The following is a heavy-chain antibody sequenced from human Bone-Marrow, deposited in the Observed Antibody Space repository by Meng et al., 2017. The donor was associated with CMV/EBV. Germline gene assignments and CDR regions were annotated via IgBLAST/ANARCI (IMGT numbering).Heavy chain of an antibody. D-gene: IGHD2-2*01. CDR1: GFTFDDYA. V-gene: IGHV3-9*01. CDR2: ISWNSGSI. Sequence: SLKISCAASGFTFDDYAMHWVRQAPGKGLEWVSGISWNSGSIGYADSVKGRFTISRDNAKNSLYLQMNSLRAEDTALYYCAKDSSSRDPYYYYGMDVWGPGNTVTVSS. CDR3: AKDSSSRDPYYYYGMDV. J-gene: IGHJ6*02.